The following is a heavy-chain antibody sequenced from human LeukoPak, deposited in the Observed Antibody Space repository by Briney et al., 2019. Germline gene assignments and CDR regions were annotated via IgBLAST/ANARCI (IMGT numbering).Heavy chain of an antibody. V-gene: IGHV7-4-1*02. Sequence: ASVKVSCKASGYTFTSYAMNWVRQAPGQGLEWMGWINTNTGNPTYAQGFTGRVVFSLDTSVSTAYLQLSSLKSEDTAEYSCARLGVYCRSTSCYTAYYGMDVWGQGTTVTVSS. D-gene: IGHD2-2*02. CDR2: INTNTGNP. CDR1: GYTFTSYA. CDR3: ARLGVYCRSTSCYTAYYGMDV. J-gene: IGHJ6*02.